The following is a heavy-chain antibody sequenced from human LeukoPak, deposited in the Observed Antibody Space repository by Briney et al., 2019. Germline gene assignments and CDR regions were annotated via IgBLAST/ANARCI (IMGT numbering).Heavy chain of an antibody. CDR3: AKDGGLWVSAHRGDS. CDR1: GFTFSSYA. Sequence: PGGSLRLSCAASGFTFSSYAMTWVRQAPGKGLEWVSSISVNGGTTYYADSVKGRFTISRDNSKNTLFLQINSLRAEDTAVYYCAKDGGLWVSAHRGDSWGRGTLVTVSS. D-gene: IGHD3-16*01. J-gene: IGHJ4*02. CDR2: ISVNGGTT. V-gene: IGHV3-23*01.